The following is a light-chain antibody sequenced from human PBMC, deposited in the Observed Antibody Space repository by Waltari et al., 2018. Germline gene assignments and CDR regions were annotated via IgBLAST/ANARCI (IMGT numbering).Light chain of an antibody. CDR3: QKYGSLPAT. Sequence: EIVLTKSPGPLSLYPGERATLPCRARQSVSRFLAWYQQTPGQAPRLLIYDASSRATGIPDRFRGSGSGTDFSHTISRLEPEDFAVYYCQKYGSLPATFGQGTKVEIK. CDR2: DAS. J-gene: IGKJ1*01. CDR1: QSVSRF. V-gene: IGKV3-20*01.